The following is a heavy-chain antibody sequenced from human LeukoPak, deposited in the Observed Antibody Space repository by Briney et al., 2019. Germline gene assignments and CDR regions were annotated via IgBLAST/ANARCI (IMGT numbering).Heavy chain of an antibody. D-gene: IGHD1-26*01. CDR3: ARDLSEPSMDV. Sequence: SETLSLTCTVSGGSISSSSYYWGWIRQPPGKGLEWIGSIYYSGSTYYNPSLKSRVTISVDTSKNQFSLKLSSVTAADTAVYYCARDLSEPSMDVWGQGTTVTVSS. V-gene: IGHV4-39*07. CDR2: IYYSGST. CDR1: GGSISSSSYY. J-gene: IGHJ6*02.